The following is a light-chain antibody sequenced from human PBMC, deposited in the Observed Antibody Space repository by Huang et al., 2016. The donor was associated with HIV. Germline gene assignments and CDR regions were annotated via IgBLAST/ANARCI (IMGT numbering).Light chain of an antibody. J-gene: IGKJ4*01. V-gene: IGKV1-39*01. Sequence: DIQMTQSPSSLSASVGDSVSISCRATENITSFLYCYHQKPGTAPRLLIDGTSTFQSGVPSMFSGRGSGTDFTLTIRSLQPEDIGTYYCQQSFSTLTFGGGTKVQIK. CDR3: QQSFSTLT. CDR2: GTS. CDR1: ENITSF.